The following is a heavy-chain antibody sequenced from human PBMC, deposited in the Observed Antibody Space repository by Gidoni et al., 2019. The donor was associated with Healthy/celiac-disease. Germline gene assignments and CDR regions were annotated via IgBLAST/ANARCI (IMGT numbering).Heavy chain of an antibody. V-gene: IGHV1-69*01. Sequence: LEWMGGIIPIFGTANYARKFQGRVTITADESTSTAYMELSSLRSEDTAVYYFARDWTRIAVADWGQGTLVTVSS. CDR2: IIPIFGTA. CDR3: ARDWTRIAVAD. D-gene: IGHD6-19*01. J-gene: IGHJ4*02.